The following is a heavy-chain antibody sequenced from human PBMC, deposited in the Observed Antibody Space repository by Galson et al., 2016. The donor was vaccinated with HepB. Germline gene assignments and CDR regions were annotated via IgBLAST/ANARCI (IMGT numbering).Heavy chain of an antibody. CDR3: ARGGGNVYGMDV. Sequence: SETLSLTCTISGDSISIYYWSWIRQPPGKALEWIGYIYYDGSTNYNPSLKSRVTISVDPSKNQFSLNLSSVTAADTAVYHFARGGGNVYGMDVWGQGTTVTVSS. CDR2: IYYDGST. V-gene: IGHV4-59*01. D-gene: IGHD1-1*01. J-gene: IGHJ6*02. CDR1: GDSISIYY.